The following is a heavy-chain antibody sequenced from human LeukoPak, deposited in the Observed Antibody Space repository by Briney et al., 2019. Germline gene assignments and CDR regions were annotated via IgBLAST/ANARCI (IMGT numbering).Heavy chain of an antibody. CDR2: INHSGST. CDR1: GGSFSGYY. J-gene: IGHJ4*02. D-gene: IGHD3-16*02. V-gene: IGHV4-34*01. Sequence: SETLSLTCAVYGGSFSGYYWSWIRQPPGKGLEWIGEINHSGSTNYNPSLKSQVTISVDTSKDQFSLKLSSVTAADTAVYYCARGILDFDYVWGSYRLDYWGQGTLVTVSS. CDR3: ARGILDFDYVWGSYRLDY.